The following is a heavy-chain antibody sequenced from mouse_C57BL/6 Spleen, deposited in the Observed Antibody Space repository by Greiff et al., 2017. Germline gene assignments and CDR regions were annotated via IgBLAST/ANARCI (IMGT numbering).Heavy chain of an antibody. CDR3: TITGDFDY. CDR2: IDPETGGT. J-gene: IGHJ2*01. Sequence: VQVVESGAELVRPGASVTLSCKASGYTFTDYEMHWVKQTPVHGLEWIGAIDPETGGTAYNQKFKGKAILTADKSSSTAYMELRSLTSEDSAVYYCTITGDFDYWGQGTTLTVSS. D-gene: IGHD4-1*01. CDR1: GYTFTDYE. V-gene: IGHV1-15*01.